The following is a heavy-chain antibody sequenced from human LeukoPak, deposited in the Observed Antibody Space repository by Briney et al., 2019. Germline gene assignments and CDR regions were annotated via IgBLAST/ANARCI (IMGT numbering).Heavy chain of an antibody. CDR3: ARDKHYYYYFDY. V-gene: IGHV3-23*01. D-gene: IGHD3-10*01. CDR1: GFTFSSYG. Sequence: PGGSLRLSCAASGFTFSSYGMSWVRQAPGKGLEWVSAISGSGGSTYYADSVKGRFTISRDNSKNTLYLQMNSLRAEDTAVYYCARDKHYYYYFDYWGQGTLVTVSS. CDR2: ISGSGGST. J-gene: IGHJ4*02.